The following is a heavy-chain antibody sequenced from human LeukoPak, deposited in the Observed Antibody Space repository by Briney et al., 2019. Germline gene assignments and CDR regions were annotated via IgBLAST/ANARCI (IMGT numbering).Heavy chain of an antibody. V-gene: IGHV3-23*01. CDR3: AKDWGIAAAGTGFDY. CDR2: ISGSGGST. Sequence: PGGSLRLSCAASGFTFSSYAMSWVRQAPGKGLEWVSAISGSGGSTYYADSVKGRFTISRDNSKNTLYPQMNSLRAEDTAVYYCAKDWGIAAAGTGFDYWGQGTLVTVSS. CDR1: GFTFSSYA. D-gene: IGHD6-13*01. J-gene: IGHJ4*02.